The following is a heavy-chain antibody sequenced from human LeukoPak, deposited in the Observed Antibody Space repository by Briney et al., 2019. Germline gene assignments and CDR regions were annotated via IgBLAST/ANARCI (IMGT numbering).Heavy chain of an antibody. CDR1: GYTFTGYY. V-gene: IGHV1-2*02. Sequence: ASVKVSCKASGYTFTGYYMHWVRQAPGQGLEWMGWINPNSGGTNYAQKFQGRATMTRDTSISTAYMELSRLRSDDTAVYYCAREPSYSSSADAFDIWGQGTMVTVSS. CDR2: INPNSGGT. J-gene: IGHJ3*02. CDR3: AREPSYSSSADAFDI. D-gene: IGHD6-6*01.